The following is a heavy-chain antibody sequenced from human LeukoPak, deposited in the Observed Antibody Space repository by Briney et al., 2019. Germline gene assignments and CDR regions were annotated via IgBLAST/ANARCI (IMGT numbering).Heavy chain of an antibody. J-gene: IGHJ4*02. D-gene: IGHD6-13*01. V-gene: IGHV3-53*04. Sequence: GGSLRLSCAASGFTVSSNYMSWVRQAPGKGLEWVSVIYSGGSTYYADSVKGRFTISRHNSKNTLYLQMNSLRAEDTGVYYCAGGGIAAAGPESDFDYWGQGTLVTVSS. CDR2: IYSGGST. CDR3: AGGGIAAAGPESDFDY. CDR1: GFTVSSNY.